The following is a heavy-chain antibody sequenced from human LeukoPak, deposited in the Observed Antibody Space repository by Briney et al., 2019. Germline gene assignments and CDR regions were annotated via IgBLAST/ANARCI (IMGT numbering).Heavy chain of an antibody. Sequence: GGSLRLSCAASGFTFSSYAMHWVRQAPGKGLEWVAVISYDGSNKYYADSVKGRFTISRDNSKNTLYLQMNSLRAEDTAVYYCAKDEGATVSWGYYYYGMDVWGQGTTVTVSS. CDR3: AKDEGATVSWGYYYYGMDV. D-gene: IGHD1-26*01. J-gene: IGHJ6*02. CDR1: GFTFSSYA. CDR2: ISYDGSNK. V-gene: IGHV3-30-3*01.